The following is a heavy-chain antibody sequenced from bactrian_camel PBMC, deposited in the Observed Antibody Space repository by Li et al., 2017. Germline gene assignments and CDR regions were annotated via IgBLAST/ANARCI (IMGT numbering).Heavy chain of an antibody. CDR2: INSIGGT. CDR1: GYIRC. Sequence: HVQLVESGGGSVEAGGSLNLSCTYQGYIRCMAWFRQAPGKEREKVATINSIGGTTYSDSVKGRFTISRDRYKNTLSLQMNNLQSEDTATYYCAATWDSLKCLKFTAEYWGQGTQVTVS. J-gene: IGHJ4*01. CDR3: AATWDSLKCLKFTAEY. V-gene: IGHV3S53*01.